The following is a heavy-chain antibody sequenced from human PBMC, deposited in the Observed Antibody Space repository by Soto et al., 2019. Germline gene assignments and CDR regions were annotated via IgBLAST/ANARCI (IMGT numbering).Heavy chain of an antibody. CDR1: GYTFTSYA. V-gene: IGHV1-3*01. CDR2: INAGNGNT. D-gene: IGHD3-10*01. CDR3: ARVWGNYYGSGSYYNAPYFDY. J-gene: IGHJ4*02. Sequence: ASVKVSCKASGYTFTSYAMHWVRQAPGQRLEWMGWINAGNGNTKYSQKLQGRVTMTTDTSTSTAYMELRSLRSDDTAVYYCARVWGNYYGSGSYYNAPYFDYWGQGTLVTVSS.